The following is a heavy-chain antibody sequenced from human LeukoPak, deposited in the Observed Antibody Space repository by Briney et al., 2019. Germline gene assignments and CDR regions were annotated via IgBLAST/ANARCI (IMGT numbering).Heavy chain of an antibody. CDR3: AKDAECGGGSCYFDY. Sequence: GGPLRLSCAASGFTFSSYGMHWVRQAPGKVLEGVAVISYDGSNKYYADSVKGRFTISRDNAKTTLYLQMNSLRAEDTAVYYCAKDAECGGGSCYFDYWGQGTLVTVSS. D-gene: IGHD2-15*01. CDR2: ISYDGSNK. V-gene: IGHV3-30*18. J-gene: IGHJ4*02. CDR1: GFTFSSYG.